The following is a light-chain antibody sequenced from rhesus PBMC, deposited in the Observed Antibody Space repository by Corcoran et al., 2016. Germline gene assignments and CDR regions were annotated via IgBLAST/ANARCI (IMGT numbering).Light chain of an antibody. CDR1: ENVNNY. Sequence: DIQMTQSPSSLSASVGDRVTITCRASENVNNYLNWYQQKPGKAPKLQIYKASTLQSGVPSRFSGSGSGTDYTLTISSLQPEDVATYYCLQDYTTPYSFGQGTKVEIK. V-gene: IGKV1-74*01. CDR2: KAS. CDR3: LQDYTTPYS. J-gene: IGKJ2*01.